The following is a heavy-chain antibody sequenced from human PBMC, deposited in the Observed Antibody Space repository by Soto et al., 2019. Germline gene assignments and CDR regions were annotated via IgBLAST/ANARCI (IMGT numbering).Heavy chain of an antibody. CDR1: GGTISSYY. D-gene: IGHD3-22*01. V-gene: IGHV4-59*01. Sequence: SETLSLTCTVSGGTISSYYWSWIRQPPGKGLEWIGYIYYSGSTNYNPSLKSRVTISVDTSKNQFSLKLSSVTAADTAVYSCARAPSNYYDSSGAFDYWGQGNRVTVSS. J-gene: IGHJ4*02. CDR2: IYYSGST. CDR3: ARAPSNYYDSSGAFDY.